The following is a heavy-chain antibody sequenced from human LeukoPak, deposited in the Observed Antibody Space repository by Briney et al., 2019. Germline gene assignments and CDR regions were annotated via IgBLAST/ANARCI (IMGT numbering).Heavy chain of an antibody. Sequence: PGGSLRLSCAASGFTFSSYSMNWVRQAPGKGLEWISYIGSSSSTIFYADSMKGRFTISRDNAKNSLYLQMNSLRDEDTAVYYCAREPDTGAYDAFDIWGQGTMVTVSS. V-gene: IGHV3-48*02. CDR2: IGSSSSTI. D-gene: IGHD2-21*01. CDR3: AREPDTGAYDAFDI. J-gene: IGHJ3*02. CDR1: GFTFSSYS.